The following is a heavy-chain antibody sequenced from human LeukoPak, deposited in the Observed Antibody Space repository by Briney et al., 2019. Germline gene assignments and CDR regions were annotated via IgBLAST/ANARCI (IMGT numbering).Heavy chain of an antibody. J-gene: IGHJ5*02. CDR1: GFTFSDYY. CDR2: ISSSGSTI. V-gene: IGHV3-11*01. Sequence: GGSLRLSCAASGFTFSDYYMSWIRQAPGKGLEWVSYISSSGSTIYYADSVKGRFTISRDNAKNSLYLQMNSLRAEDTAMYYCARELHDIVVVPAAIKENWFDPWGQGTLVTVSS. CDR3: ARELHDIVVVPAAIKENWFDP. D-gene: IGHD2-2*01.